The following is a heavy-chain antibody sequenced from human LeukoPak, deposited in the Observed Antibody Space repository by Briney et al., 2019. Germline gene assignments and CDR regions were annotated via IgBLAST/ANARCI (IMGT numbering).Heavy chain of an antibody. CDR1: GFTFSSYA. J-gene: IGHJ5*02. D-gene: IGHD5-18*01. CDR2: ISGSGGST. Sequence: PGGSLRLSCAASGFTFSSYAMSWVRQAPGKGLEWVSAISGSGGSTYYADSVKGRFTIFRDNSKNTLYLQMNSLRAEDTAVYYCAKDPWIQLWLHGWFDPWGQGTLVTVSS. V-gene: IGHV3-23*01. CDR3: AKDPWIQLWLHGWFDP.